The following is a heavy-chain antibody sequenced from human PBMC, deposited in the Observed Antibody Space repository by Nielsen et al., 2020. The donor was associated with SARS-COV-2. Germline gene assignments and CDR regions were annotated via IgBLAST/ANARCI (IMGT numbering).Heavy chain of an antibody. CDR3: AKEKGELRFLEWLPLDY. CDR2: ISGSGGST. V-gene: IGHV3-23*01. D-gene: IGHD3-3*01. CDR1: GFTFSSYA. Sequence: GESLKISCAASGFTFSSYAMSWVRQAPGKGLEWVSAISGSGGSTYYADSVKGRFTISRDNSKNTLYLQMNSLRAEDTAVYYCAKEKGELRFLEWLPLDYRGQGTLVTVSS. J-gene: IGHJ4*02.